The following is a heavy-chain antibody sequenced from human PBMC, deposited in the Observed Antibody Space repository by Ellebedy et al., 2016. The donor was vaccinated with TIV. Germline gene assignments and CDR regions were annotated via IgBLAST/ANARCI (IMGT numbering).Heavy chain of an antibody. J-gene: IGHJ4*02. V-gene: IGHV3-74*01. CDR2: MDSGGSTT. CDR1: GFTFSSYW. CDR3: TRDPETSFSDS. D-gene: IGHD4-17*01. Sequence: GESLKISXAASGFTFSSYWMHWVRQAPGKGLVWVSRMDSGGSTTDYADSVKGRFTISRDNAKNTLYLQMDSLRAEDTAVYYCTRDPETSFSDSWGQGTLVTVSS.